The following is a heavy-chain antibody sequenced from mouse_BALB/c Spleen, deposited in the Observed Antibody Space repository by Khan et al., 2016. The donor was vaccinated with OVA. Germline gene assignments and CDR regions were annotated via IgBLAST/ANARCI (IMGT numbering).Heavy chain of an antibody. CDR2: IDPFSGGT. Sequence: VQLKQSGPELMKPGASVKISCKASGYSFTSYYIHWVMQSHGKSLEWIGYIDPFSGGTTYNQKFKGKATLTVDKSSSTAYRHLSNLTSEDSAVYYCTRHGYVAWFTYWGQGTLVTVSA. D-gene: IGHD2-2*01. J-gene: IGHJ3*01. CDR3: TRHGYVAWFTY. V-gene: IGHV1S135*01. CDR1: GYSFTSYY.